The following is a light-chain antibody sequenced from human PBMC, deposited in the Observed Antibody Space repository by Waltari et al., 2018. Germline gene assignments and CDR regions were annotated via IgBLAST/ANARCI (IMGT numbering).Light chain of an antibody. J-gene: IGLJ3*02. CDR3: QSYDSSLSAVV. V-gene: IGLV1-40*01. CDR2: GNR. CDR1: SSNIGVHYD. Sequence: QSVLTQPPSMSGAPGQRVTISCTGGSSNIGVHYDVHWSPQLPGTAPKLLNYGNRNRPSGGPDRFSGSKSGTSASLAITGLQTKEEAVYYCQSYDSSLSAVVFGGGTKLTVL.